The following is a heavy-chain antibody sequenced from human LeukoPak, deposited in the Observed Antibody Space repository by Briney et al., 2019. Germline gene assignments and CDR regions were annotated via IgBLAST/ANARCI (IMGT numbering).Heavy chain of an antibody. CDR1: GYTLTELS. CDR3: ATDLVSDTAMVNGGRTRGMIAFDI. CDR2: FDPGDGET. J-gene: IGHJ3*02. V-gene: IGHV1-24*01. Sequence: ASVKVSCKVSGYTLTELSMHWVRQAPGKGLEWMGGFDPGDGETIYAQKFQGRVTMTEDTSTDTAYMELSSLRSEDTAVYYCATDLVSDTAMVNGGRTRGMIAFDIWGQGTKVTVSS. D-gene: IGHD5-18*01.